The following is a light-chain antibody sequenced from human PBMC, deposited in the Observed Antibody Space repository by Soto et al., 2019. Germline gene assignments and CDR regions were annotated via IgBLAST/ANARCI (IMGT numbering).Light chain of an antibody. J-gene: IGLJ1*01. CDR3: SSYTSSFKLAV. Sequence: QSVLAQPASVSGSPGQSITIFCTGTSSDVGGYNYVSWYQQHPGSAPKLMIYDVSSRPSGVSNRFSGSKSGNTASLTISGLQAEDEADYYCSSYTSSFKLAVFGSGTKVPS. CDR2: DVS. CDR1: SSDVGGYNY. V-gene: IGLV2-14*03.